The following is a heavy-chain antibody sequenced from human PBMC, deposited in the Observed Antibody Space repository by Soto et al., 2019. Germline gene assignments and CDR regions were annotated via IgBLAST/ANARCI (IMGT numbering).Heavy chain of an antibody. CDR2: IYYSGTT. CDR1: GGSISSGDYY. J-gene: IGHJ6*02. D-gene: IGHD5-18*01. Sequence: PSETLSLTCTVPGGSISSGDYYWSWIRQPPGKGLEWIGYIYYSGTTYYNPSLKSRVTISVDTSKNQFSLKVSSVTAADTAVYYCARALIQLWPHYYYGMDVWGQGTTVTV. CDR3: ARALIQLWPHYYYGMDV. V-gene: IGHV4-30-4*01.